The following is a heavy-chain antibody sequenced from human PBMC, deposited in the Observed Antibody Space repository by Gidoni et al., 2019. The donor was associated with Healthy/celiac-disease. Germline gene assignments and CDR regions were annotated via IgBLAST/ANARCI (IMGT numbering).Heavy chain of an antibody. J-gene: IGHJ3*02. CDR1: GFTFSSSG. CDR3: ARDVGYSYGSRGAFDI. CDR2: IWYDGSNK. V-gene: IGHV3-33*01. D-gene: IGHD5-18*01. Sequence: QVQLVASGGGVVQPGRSLRLSCAASGFTFSSSGMHWVRQAPGKGLEWVAVIWYDGSNKYYADSVKGRFTISRDNSKNTLYLQMNSLRAEDTAVYYCARDVGYSYGSRGAFDIWGQGTMVTVSS.